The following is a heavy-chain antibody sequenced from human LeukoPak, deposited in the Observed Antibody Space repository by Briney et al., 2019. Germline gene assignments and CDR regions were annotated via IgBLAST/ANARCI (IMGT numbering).Heavy chain of an antibody. CDR2: IYYSGST. D-gene: IGHD3-10*01. Sequence: SETLSLTCTVSGGSISSSSYYWGWIRQPPGKGLEWIGSIYYSGSTYYNPSLKSRVTISVDTSKNQFSLKLSSVTAADTAVYYCARALVGTMVRGPGPSYYYYMDVWGKGTTVTVSS. CDR1: GGSISSSSYY. J-gene: IGHJ6*03. V-gene: IGHV4-39*07. CDR3: ARALVGTMVRGPGPSYYYYMDV.